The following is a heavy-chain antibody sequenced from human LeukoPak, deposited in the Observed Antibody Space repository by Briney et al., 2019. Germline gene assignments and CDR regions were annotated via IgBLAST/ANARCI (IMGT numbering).Heavy chain of an antibody. Sequence: GGSLRLSCAASGFTFSSYAMSWVRQAPGKGLEWVSAISNSGVNTYYADSVKGRFTISRDNSKNTLCLQMNSLREEDTAVYYCAKDLSIFRGQGSLVTVSS. D-gene: IGHD2/OR15-2a*01. CDR1: GFTFSSYA. V-gene: IGHV3-23*01. CDR2: ISNSGVNT. J-gene: IGHJ4*02. CDR3: AKDLSIF.